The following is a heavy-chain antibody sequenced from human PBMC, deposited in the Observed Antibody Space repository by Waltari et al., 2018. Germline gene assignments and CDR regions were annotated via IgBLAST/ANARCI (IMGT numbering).Heavy chain of an antibody. CDR1: GGSINIGDYY. V-gene: IGHV4-30-4*08. CDR2: NHSSGST. J-gene: IGHJ4*02. CDR3: ARDEGSSYGDFSF. Sequence: QVQLQESGPGLVKPSQTLSLACTVAGGSINIGDYYWTWIRQSPGKGLGWIGYNHSSGSTSYNPSLKSRLTMSLDTSRSHFSLRLSSVTAADTAVYYCARDEGSSYGDFSFWGQGTLVTVSS. D-gene: IGHD4-17*01.